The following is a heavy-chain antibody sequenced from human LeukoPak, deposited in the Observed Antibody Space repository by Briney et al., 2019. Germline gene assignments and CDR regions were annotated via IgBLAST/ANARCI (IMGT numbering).Heavy chain of an antibody. Sequence: ASVEVSCKVSRYTVTELSMHWVRQGPGKGLEWMGGIDPEDGKTIYAQKFQGRVTMTEDTSTDTAYMELSSLRSDDTAVYYCVTGTLKYDRRGYYSNDAFDTWAQGTVVTVSS. J-gene: IGHJ3*02. CDR2: IDPEDGKT. CDR1: RYTVTELS. D-gene: IGHD3-22*01. V-gene: IGHV1-24*01. CDR3: VTGTLKYDRRGYYSNDAFDT.